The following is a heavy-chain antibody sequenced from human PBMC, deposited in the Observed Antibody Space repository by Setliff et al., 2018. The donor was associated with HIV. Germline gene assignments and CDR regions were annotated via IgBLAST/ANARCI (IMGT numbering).Heavy chain of an antibody. V-gene: IGHV4-4*02. J-gene: IGHJ4*02. D-gene: IGHD6-6*01. CDR3: AREGQIAARALDY. CDR1: GASISTSNW. Sequence: PSETLSLTCAVSGASISTSNWWSWVRLPPGEGLEWIGEISHSGSTNYNPSLKSRVTISVDTSKNQFSLKLSSVTAADTAVYYCAREGQIAARALDYWGQGTLVTVSS. CDR2: ISHSGST.